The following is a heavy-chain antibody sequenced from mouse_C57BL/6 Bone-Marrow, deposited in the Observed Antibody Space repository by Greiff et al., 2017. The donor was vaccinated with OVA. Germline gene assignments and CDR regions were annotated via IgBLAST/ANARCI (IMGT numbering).Heavy chain of an antibody. Sequence: QVQLKESGAELAKPGASVELSCKASGYTFTSYWMHWVKQRPGQGLEWIGYINPSSGYTKYNQKFKDKATLTADKSSSTAYMQLSSLTYEDSAVYYCARSLYGSSYGWYFDVWGTGTTVTVSS. V-gene: IGHV1-7*01. CDR1: GYTFTSYW. CDR2: INPSSGYT. D-gene: IGHD1-1*01. CDR3: ARSLYGSSYGWYFDV. J-gene: IGHJ1*03.